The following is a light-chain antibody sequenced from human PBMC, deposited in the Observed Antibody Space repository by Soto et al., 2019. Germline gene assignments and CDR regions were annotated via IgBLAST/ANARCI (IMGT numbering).Light chain of an antibody. CDR2: DVS. V-gene: IGLV2-14*01. CDR1: SSDVGGYNY. Sequence: ALTQPASVSGSPGQSITISCTGTSSDVGGYNYVSWYQQHPDKAPKLMIYDVSNRPSGVSNRFSGSKSGNTASLTISGLQAEDEADYYCSSYTSSITLGVFGTGTKVTVL. CDR3: SSYTSSITLGV. J-gene: IGLJ1*01.